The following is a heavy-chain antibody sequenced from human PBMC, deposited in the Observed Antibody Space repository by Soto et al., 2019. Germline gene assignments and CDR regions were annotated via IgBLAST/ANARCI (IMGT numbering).Heavy chain of an antibody. V-gene: IGHV3-21*01. Sequence: GGSLRLSCAASGFTFSSYSMNWVRQAPGKGLEWVSSISSSSSYIYYAGSVKGRFTISRDNAKNSLYLQMNSLRAEDTAVYYCARVSGQSTVTKDFQHWGQGTLVTVSS. D-gene: IGHD4-17*01. CDR2: ISSSSSYI. J-gene: IGHJ1*01. CDR3: ARVSGQSTVTKDFQH. CDR1: GFTFSSYS.